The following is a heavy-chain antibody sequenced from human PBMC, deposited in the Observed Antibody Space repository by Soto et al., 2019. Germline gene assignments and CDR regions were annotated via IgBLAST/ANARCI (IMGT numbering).Heavy chain of an antibody. Sequence: GASVKVSCKASGYTFTSYAMHWLRQAPGQRLEWMGWINAGNGNTKYSQKFQGRVIITRDTSASTVYMQLSNLRSEDTAVYYCARAWYQLVSTWFDPWGQGTQVTVSS. V-gene: IGHV1-3*01. D-gene: IGHD2-2*01. J-gene: IGHJ5*02. CDR3: ARAWYQLVSTWFDP. CDR2: INAGNGNT. CDR1: GYTFTSYA.